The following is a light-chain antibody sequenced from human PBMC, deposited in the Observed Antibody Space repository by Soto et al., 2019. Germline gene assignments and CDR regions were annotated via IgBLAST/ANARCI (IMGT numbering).Light chain of an antibody. J-gene: IGLJ3*02. CDR2: DVT. CDR1: DSDIGSYNY. Sequence: QSALAQPASVSGSPGQSITISCSGTDSDIGSYNYVSWYQQHPGKAPKLMIYDVTNRPSGISSRFSGSKSGNTASLTISDLQTDDEADYYCASYTAATTLGRVFGGGTTLTVL. V-gene: IGLV2-14*03. CDR3: ASYTAATTLGRV.